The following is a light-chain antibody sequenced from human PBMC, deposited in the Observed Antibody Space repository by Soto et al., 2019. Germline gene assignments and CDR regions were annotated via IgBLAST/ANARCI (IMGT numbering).Light chain of an antibody. CDR3: QHYDISPPPR. Sequence: EIVLAQSPGTLSLSPGERATLSCRASQTINSNYLAWYQQKPGQPPRLLIYSASSRATGIPDRFSGSGSGTDFTLTISRLEPEDFAVYFCQHYDISPPPRFGQGTTVDVK. V-gene: IGKV3-20*01. J-gene: IGKJ1*01. CDR1: QTINSNY. CDR2: SAS.